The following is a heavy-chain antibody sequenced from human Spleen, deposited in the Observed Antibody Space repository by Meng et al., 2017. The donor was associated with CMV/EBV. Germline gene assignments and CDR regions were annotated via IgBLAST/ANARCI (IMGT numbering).Heavy chain of an antibody. CDR3: ARDDLTYYYDSSGYGG. J-gene: IGHJ1*01. CDR2: TYYRSKWYN. D-gene: IGHD3-22*01. CDR1: VSRNSAA. V-gene: IGHV6-1*01. Sequence: VSRNSAAWNWIRQSPSRGLEWLGRTYYRSKWYNDYAVSVKSRITINPDTSKNQFSLQLNSVTPEDTAVYYCARDDLTYYYDSSGYGGWGQGTLVTVSS.